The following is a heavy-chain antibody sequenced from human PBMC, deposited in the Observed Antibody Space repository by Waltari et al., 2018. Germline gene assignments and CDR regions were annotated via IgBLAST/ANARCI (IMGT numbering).Heavy chain of an antibody. CDR1: GGSISSYY. J-gene: IGHJ4*02. CDR3: ARGVTVAGPGNLDN. Sequence: QVQLQESGPGLVKPSETLSLTCTVSGGSISSYYWSWIRQPPGKGLEWIGYMYYSGSSGSTYYSPPLRNRVTISVDTSKNQFSLRLSSVTAADTAVYYCARGVTVAGPGNLDNWGQGTLVTVSS. D-gene: IGHD6-19*01. V-gene: IGHV4-59*01. CDR2: MYYSGSSGST.